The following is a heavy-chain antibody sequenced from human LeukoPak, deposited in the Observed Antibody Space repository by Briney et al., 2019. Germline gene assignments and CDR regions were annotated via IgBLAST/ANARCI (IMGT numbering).Heavy chain of an antibody. CDR2: IWYDGSNK. CDR1: GFTFSSYG. J-gene: IGHJ4*02. Sequence: PGRSLRLSCAASGFTFSSYGMHWVRQAPGKGLEWVAVIWYDGSNKYYADSVKGRFIISRDNSKNTLYLQMNSLRAEDTAVYYCARDRGYLFDYWGQGTLVTVSS. V-gene: IGHV3-33*01. D-gene: IGHD5-18*01. CDR3: ARDRGYLFDY.